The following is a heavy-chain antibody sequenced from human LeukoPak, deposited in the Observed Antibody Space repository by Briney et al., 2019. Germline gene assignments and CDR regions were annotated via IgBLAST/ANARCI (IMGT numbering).Heavy chain of an antibody. CDR2: ISHSGST. Sequence: SETLSLTCTVSGGSISSYYWHWIRQPPGKGLEWIGTISHSGSTYYYPSLKSRLTISIDTSKNQFSLKLSSLTAADTAEYFCAREPAGRGAMDYWGQGTLVTVSS. J-gene: IGHJ4*02. CDR3: AREPAGRGAMDY. CDR1: GGSISSYY. D-gene: IGHD2-2*01. V-gene: IGHV4-59*04.